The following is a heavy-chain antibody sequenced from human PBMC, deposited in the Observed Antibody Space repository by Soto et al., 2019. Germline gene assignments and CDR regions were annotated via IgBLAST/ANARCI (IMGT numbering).Heavy chain of an antibody. D-gene: IGHD1-26*01. J-gene: IGHJ3*02. CDR2: IYHSGST. CDR3: ARAEQRPVAFDI. CDR1: SGSISSGGYS. V-gene: IGHV4-30-2*01. Sequence: QLLESGSGLVKPSQTLSLTCAVSSGSISSGGYSWSWVRQPPGKGLEWIGYIYHSGSTYYNPSLKSRVTISVDRSKNQFSLKLSSMTAADTAVYYCARAEQRPVAFDIWGQGTMVTVSS.